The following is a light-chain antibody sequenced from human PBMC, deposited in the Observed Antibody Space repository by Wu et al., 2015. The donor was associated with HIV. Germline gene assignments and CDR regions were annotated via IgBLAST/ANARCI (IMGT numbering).Light chain of an antibody. CDR3: QQYGSSRS. J-gene: IGKJ2*03. CDR1: QSINSN. CDR2: GAS. V-gene: IGKV3-20*01. Sequence: EIVMTQSPATLSVSPGERGTLSCRASQSINSNLAWYQQKPGQAPRLLIYGASNRATGIPDRFSGSGSGTDFTLTISRLEPEDFAVYYCQQYGSSRSFGQGTKLEIK.